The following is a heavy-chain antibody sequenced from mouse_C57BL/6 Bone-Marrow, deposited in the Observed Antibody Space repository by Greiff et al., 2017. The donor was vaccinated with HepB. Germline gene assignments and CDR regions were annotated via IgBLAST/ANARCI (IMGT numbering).Heavy chain of an antibody. CDR2: IYPGSGST. D-gene: IGHD2-3*01. V-gene: IGHV1-55*01. Sequence: VQLQQPGAELVKPGASVKMSCKASGYTFTSYWITWVKQRPGQGLEWIGDIYPGSGSTNYNEKFKSKATLTVDTSSSTAYMQLSSLTSEDSAVYYCASNDGYYVYFDYWGQGTTLTVSS. J-gene: IGHJ2*01. CDR1: GYTFTSYW. CDR3: ASNDGYYVYFDY.